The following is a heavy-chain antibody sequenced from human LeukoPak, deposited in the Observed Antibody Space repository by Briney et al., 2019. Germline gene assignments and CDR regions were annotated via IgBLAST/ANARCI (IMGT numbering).Heavy chain of an antibody. V-gene: IGHV3-23*01. CDR2: ISGSASST. Sequence: GGSLRLSCAASGFTFSNYAMSWVRQAPGKGLEWVSAISGSASSTYHADSVKGRFTISRDNSKNTLYLQMNSLRADDTAVYYCTREGSSSWYVDWFDPWGQGTLVTVSS. J-gene: IGHJ5*02. CDR3: TREGSSSWYVDWFDP. CDR1: GFTFSNYA. D-gene: IGHD6-13*01.